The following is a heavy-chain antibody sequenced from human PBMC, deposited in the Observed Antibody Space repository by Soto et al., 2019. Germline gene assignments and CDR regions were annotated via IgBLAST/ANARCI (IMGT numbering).Heavy chain of an antibody. CDR2: INAGNGNT. CDR1: GYTFTSYA. V-gene: IGHV1-3*01. Sequence: ASVEVSCRASGYTFTSYAMHWVRQAPGQRLEWMGWINAGNGNTKYSQKFQGRVTITRDTSASTAYMELSSLRSEDTAVYYYARWALAARSDYYYYGMDVWGQGTTVTVSS. CDR3: ARWALAARSDYYYYGMDV. D-gene: IGHD6-13*01. J-gene: IGHJ6*02.